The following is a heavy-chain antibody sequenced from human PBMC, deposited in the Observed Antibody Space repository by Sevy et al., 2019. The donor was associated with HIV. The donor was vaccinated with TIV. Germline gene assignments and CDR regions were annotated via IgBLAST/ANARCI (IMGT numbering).Heavy chain of an antibody. V-gene: IGHV3-30-3*01. CDR1: GFTFSSYA. CDR3: ARDRGSGKNVFFDY. Sequence: GGSLRLSCAASGFTFSSYAMHWVRQAPGKGLECVAVISYDGSNKYYADYVKGRFTISRDNSKNTLYLQMNSLRTEDTAVYYCARDRGSGKNVFFDYWGQGTLVTVSS. J-gene: IGHJ4*02. CDR2: ISYDGSNK. D-gene: IGHD3-10*01.